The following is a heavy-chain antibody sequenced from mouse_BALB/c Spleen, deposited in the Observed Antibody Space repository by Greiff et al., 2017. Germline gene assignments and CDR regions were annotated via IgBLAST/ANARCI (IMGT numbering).Heavy chain of an antibody. J-gene: IGHJ4*01. CDR3: ARQLGLPYYAMDY. CDR2: ISYSGST. CDR1: GDSITSGY. D-gene: IGHD3-1*01. Sequence: EVKLEESGPSLVKPSQTLSLTCSVTGDSITSGYWNWIRKFPGNKLEYMGYISYSGSTYYNPSLKSRIFITRDTSKNQYYLQLNSVTTEDTATYYCARQLGLPYYAMDYWGQGTSVTVSS. V-gene: IGHV3-8*02.